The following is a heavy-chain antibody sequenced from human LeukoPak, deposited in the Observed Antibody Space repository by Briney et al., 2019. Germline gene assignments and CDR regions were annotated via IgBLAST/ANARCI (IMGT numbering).Heavy chain of an antibody. V-gene: IGHV4-59*01. Sequence: SETLSLTCTVSGGSISSYYWSWIRQPPGKGLEWIGYIYYSGSTNYNPSLKSRVTISVDTSKNQFSLKLSSVTAADTAVYYCATSSYGYGRFDYWGQGTLVTVSS. CDR1: GGSISSYY. CDR2: IYYSGST. CDR3: ATSSYGYGRFDY. J-gene: IGHJ4*02. D-gene: IGHD5-18*01.